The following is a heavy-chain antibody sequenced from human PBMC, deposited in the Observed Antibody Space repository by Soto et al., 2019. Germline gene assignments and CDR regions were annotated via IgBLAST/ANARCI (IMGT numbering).Heavy chain of an antibody. CDR1: GGTFSSYA. CDR3: ARSTRGDYYYGMDV. V-gene: IGHV1-69*13. Sequence: SSVKVSCKASGGTFSSYAINWVLQAPGQGREWMGGSIPMFGTANYAQKFQGRVTITADESTSTAYMEGSSLRSEDTAVYYCARSTRGDYYYGMDVWGQGTTVTVSS. J-gene: IGHJ6*02. CDR2: SIPMFGTA.